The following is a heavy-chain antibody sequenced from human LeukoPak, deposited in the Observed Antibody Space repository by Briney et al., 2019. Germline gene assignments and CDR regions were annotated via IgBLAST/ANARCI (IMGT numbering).Heavy chain of an antibody. CDR2: INPNSGGT. CDR3: ARGSGQSRGAFDI. J-gene: IGHJ3*02. D-gene: IGHD3-10*01. Sequence: ASVKVSCKASGYTFTGYYMHWVRQAPGQGLEWMGWINPNSGGTNYAQKFQDRVTMTRDTSISTAYMELSRLRSDDTAVYYCARGSGQSRGAFDIWGQGTMVTVSS. CDR1: GYTFTGYY. V-gene: IGHV1-2*02.